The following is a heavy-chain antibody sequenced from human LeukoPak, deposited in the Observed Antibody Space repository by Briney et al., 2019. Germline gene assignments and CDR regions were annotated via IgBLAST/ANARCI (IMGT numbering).Heavy chain of an antibody. CDR3: ARATSPGATWFDP. V-gene: IGHV3-21*01. Sequence: GGSLRLSRAASGFTFSSYSMNWVRQAPGKGLEWVSSISSSSSYIYYADSVKGRFTISRDNAENSLYLQMNSLRAEDTAVYYCARATSPGATWFDPWGQGTLVTVSS. CDR1: GFTFSSYS. CDR2: ISSSSSYI. J-gene: IGHJ5*02.